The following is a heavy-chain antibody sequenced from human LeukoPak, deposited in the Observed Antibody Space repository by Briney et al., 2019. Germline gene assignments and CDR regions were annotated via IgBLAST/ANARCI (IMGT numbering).Heavy chain of an antibody. CDR2: ISGSGGST. CDR1: GFIFSTYW. V-gene: IGHV3-23*01. D-gene: IGHD3-3*01. J-gene: IGHJ3*02. CDR3: AKDRSQDFWSGRDAFDI. Sequence: PGGSLRLSCAASGFIFSTYWTHWVRQSPGKGLEWVSAISGSGGSTYYADSVKGRFTISRDNSKNTLYLQMNSLRAEDTAVYYCAKDRSQDFWSGRDAFDIWGQGTMVTVSS.